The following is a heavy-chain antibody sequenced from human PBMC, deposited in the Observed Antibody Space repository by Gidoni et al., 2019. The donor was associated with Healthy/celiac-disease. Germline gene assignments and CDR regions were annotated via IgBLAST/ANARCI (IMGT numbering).Heavy chain of an antibody. CDR1: GGSISSGDYY. V-gene: IGHV4-30-4*01. CDR3: ARVGYCSSTSCPGAIDV. D-gene: IGHD2-2*01. Sequence: QVQLEETGPGLAKPSQTLSLTCTVSGGSISSGDYYWRWIRQPPGKGLEWIGYIYYSGSTYYNPSLKSRVTISVDTSKNQFSLKLSSVTAADTAVYYCARVGYCSSTSCPGAIDVWGKGTTVTVSS. J-gene: IGHJ6*04. CDR2: IYYSGST.